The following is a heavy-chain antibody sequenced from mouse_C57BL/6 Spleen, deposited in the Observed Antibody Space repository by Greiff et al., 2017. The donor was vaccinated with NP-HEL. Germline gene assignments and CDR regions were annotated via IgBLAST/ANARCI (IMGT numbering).Heavy chain of an antibody. CDR3: ARYHYYGSSAYYAMDY. Sequence: EVQGVESGGGLVQPGGSLSLSCAASGFTFTDYYMSWVRQPPGKALEWLGFIRNKANGYTTEYSASVKGRFTISRDNSQSILYLQMNALRAEDSATYYCARYHYYGSSAYYAMDYWGQGTSVTVSS. D-gene: IGHD1-1*01. J-gene: IGHJ4*01. CDR1: GFTFTDYY. CDR2: IRNKANGYTT. V-gene: IGHV7-3*01.